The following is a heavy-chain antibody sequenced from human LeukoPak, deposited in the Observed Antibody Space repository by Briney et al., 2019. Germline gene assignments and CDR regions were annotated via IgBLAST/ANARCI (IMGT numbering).Heavy chain of an antibody. D-gene: IGHD5-18*01. J-gene: IGHJ5*02. Sequence: GGSLRLSCLASGFTFSSYAMDWVRQAPGQGLQWVSAVGTSADTYYADSVKGRFTISRDNSKNTLYLQMNSLRAEDTAVYYCAKDGWIQLWFHNWFDPWGQGTLVTVSS. CDR3: AKDGWIQLWFHNWFDP. CDR2: VGTSADT. CDR1: GFTFSSYA. V-gene: IGHV3-23*01.